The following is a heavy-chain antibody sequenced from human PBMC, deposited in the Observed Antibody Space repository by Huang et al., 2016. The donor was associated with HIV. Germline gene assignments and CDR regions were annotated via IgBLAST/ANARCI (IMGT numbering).Heavy chain of an antibody. V-gene: IGHV4-34*01. CDR1: GDSLSGFF. Sequence: QVRLDQWGAGLLKPSETLTLTCAVYGDSLSGFFWSWIRQSPGRGLEWIGEITQSGRTNYNPSRKSRVTIAMDTSKKQFSLKLKSVTADDTSTYYCARGRGTSWSFFDTWGQGSFVTVSS. CDR3: ARGRGTSWSFFDT. D-gene: IGHD2-2*01. CDR2: ITQSGRT. J-gene: IGHJ5*02.